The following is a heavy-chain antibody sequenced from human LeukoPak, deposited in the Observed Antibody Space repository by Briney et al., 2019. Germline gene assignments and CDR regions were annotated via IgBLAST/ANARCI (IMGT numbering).Heavy chain of an antibody. J-gene: IGHJ6*03. CDR3: ARAQGGAGTYYMDV. D-gene: IGHD6-13*01. CDR1: GGSISSYY. Sequence: SETLSLTCTVSGGSISSYYWSWLRQPPGKGLEWIGYIYYSGSTNYNPSLKSRVTISVDTSKNQFSLKLSSVTAADTAVYYCARAQGGAGTYYMDVWGKGTTVTVSS. CDR2: IYYSGST. V-gene: IGHV4-59*01.